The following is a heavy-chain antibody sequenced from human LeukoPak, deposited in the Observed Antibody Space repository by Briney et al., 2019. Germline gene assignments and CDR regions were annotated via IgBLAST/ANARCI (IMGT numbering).Heavy chain of an antibody. D-gene: IGHD3-10*01. Sequence: GGSLRLSCAASGFTFDDYAMHWVRQAPGKGLEWVSGISWNSGSIGYADSVKGRFTISRDNAKNSLYLQMNSLRAEDTAVYYCARRIGYYGSGSPYYFDYWGQGTLVTVSS. V-gene: IGHV3-9*01. CDR3: ARRIGYYGSGSPYYFDY. CDR2: ISWNSGSI. CDR1: GFTFDDYA. J-gene: IGHJ4*02.